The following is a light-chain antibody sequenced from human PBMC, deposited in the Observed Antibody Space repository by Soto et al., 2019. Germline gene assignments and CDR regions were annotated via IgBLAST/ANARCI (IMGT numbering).Light chain of an antibody. Sequence: SYELTQPPSVSVSPGQTASITCSGDKLGDKYACWYQQKPGQSPVLVIYQDSKRPSGIPERFSGSNSGNTATLTISGIQAMAEDGYYCQGWDGSNVVFGGGTKLTVL. CDR2: QDS. CDR1: KLGDKY. CDR3: QGWDGSNVV. J-gene: IGLJ2*01. V-gene: IGLV3-1*01.